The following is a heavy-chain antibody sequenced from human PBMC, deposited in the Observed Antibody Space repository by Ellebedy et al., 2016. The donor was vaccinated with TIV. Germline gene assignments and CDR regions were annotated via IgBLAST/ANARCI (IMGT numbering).Heavy chain of an antibody. Sequence: AASVKVSCKASGYIYISYGISWVRQAPGQGLEWMGWISAYNGETHYAQKLQGRVTLTTDASTSTAYMDLRSLRSDDTAVYYCARGLLKLGYSYFKGSMNVWGQGTTVTVSS. CDR1: GYIYISYG. CDR2: ISAYNGET. J-gene: IGHJ6*02. CDR3: ARGLLKLGYSYFKGSMNV. V-gene: IGHV1-18*01. D-gene: IGHD6-13*01.